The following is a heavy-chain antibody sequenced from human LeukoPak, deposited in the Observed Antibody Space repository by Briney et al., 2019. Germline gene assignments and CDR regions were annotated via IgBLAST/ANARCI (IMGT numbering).Heavy chain of an antibody. CDR3: ARECPAIYGLAETGYFDY. D-gene: IGHD4-17*01. J-gene: IGHJ4*02. V-gene: IGHV3-23*01. Sequence: GGSLRLSCAASGFTFRSYAMSWVRQAPGKGLEWVSAISGSGGSTHYADSVKGRFTISRDSSKSTLYLQMNSLRAEDTAVYYCARECPAIYGLAETGYFDYWGQGTLVTVSS. CDR2: ISGSGGST. CDR1: GFTFRSYA.